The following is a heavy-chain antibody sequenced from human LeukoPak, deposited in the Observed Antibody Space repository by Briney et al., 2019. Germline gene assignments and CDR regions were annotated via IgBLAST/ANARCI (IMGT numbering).Heavy chain of an antibody. Sequence: KSSETLSLTCTVSGGSISSGGYYWSWIRQPPGKGLEWIGSIYHSGSTYYNSSLKSRVTISVDTSTNQFSLKLSSVTAADTAVYYCVRGDSSGFLFTGWGQGTLVTVSS. CDR3: VRGDSSGFLFTG. CDR2: IYHSGST. V-gene: IGHV4-39*07. J-gene: IGHJ4*02. CDR1: GGSISSGGYY. D-gene: IGHD3-22*01.